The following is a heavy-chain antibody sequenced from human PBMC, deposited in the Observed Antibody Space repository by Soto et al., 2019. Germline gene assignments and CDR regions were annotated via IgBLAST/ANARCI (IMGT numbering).Heavy chain of an antibody. V-gene: IGHV1-18*01. CDR3: ARDPQSLWFGELKKGVAY. D-gene: IGHD3-10*01. Sequence: QVQLVQSGAEVKKPGASVRVSCKAFDYTFTNFGISWVRQAPGRGLEWMGWISGYNGYTTYAQKFQGRVTMTTDTFTTTAYLELMRLTSDDTAVYYCARDPQSLWFGELKKGVAYWGQGALGTVSS. J-gene: IGHJ4*02. CDR2: ISGYNGYT. CDR1: DYTFTNFG.